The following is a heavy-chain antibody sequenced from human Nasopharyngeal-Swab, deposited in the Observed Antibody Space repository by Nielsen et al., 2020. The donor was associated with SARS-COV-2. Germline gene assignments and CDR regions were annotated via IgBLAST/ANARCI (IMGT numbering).Heavy chain of an antibody. V-gene: IGHV1-2*06. J-gene: IGHJ4*02. CDR2: INPNSGGT. D-gene: IGHD3-9*01. Sequence: VRQAPGQGLEWMGRINPNSGGTNYAQKFQGRVTMTRDTSISTAYMELSRLRSDDTAVYYCARVRTKTKYYDILTGLGGYFDYWGQGTLVTVSS. CDR3: ARVRTKTKYYDILTGLGGYFDY.